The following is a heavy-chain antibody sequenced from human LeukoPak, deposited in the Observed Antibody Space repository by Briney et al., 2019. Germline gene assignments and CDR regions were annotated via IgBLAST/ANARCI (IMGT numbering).Heavy chain of an antibody. CDR1: GGSSSGYH. CDR2: INHSRST. D-gene: IGHD1-14*01. CDR3: ARFPGGAEYRHYYYMDV. V-gene: IGHV4-34*01. J-gene: IGHJ6*03. Sequence: SETLSLTCVLYGGSSSGYHWSWIRQPPGKGLEWIGEINHSRSTNYNPSLKSRVTISVDTSKNQFSLKLNSVTAADTAVYYCARFPGGAEYRHYYYMDVWGKGTTVTVSS.